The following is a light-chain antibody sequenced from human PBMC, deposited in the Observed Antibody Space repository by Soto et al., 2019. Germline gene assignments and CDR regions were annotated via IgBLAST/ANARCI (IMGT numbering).Light chain of an antibody. V-gene: IGKV3-20*01. Sequence: EIVFTQSPGTLSLSPGERATLSCRASQSVSSSYLAWYQQKPGKAPRLLLYGASSRDTGIPDRFSGSGSGTDFPLTISRLEPEDFAVYYCQQYGSSPYTFGQGPKLEIK. J-gene: IGKJ2*01. CDR2: GAS. CDR3: QQYGSSPYT. CDR1: QSVSSSY.